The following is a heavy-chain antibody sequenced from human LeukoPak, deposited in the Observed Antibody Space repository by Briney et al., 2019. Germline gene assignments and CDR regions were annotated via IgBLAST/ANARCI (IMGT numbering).Heavy chain of an antibody. Sequence: GRSLRLSCAASGFTFSSYGMHWVRQAPGKGLEWVAVIWYDGSNKYYADSVKGRFTISRDNSKNTLYLQMNSLRAEDTAVYYCAKLKYYYDSSGYYYGDRDYYLDYWGQGTLVTVSS. D-gene: IGHD3-22*01. J-gene: IGHJ4*02. CDR1: GFTFSSYG. V-gene: IGHV3-33*06. CDR3: AKLKYYYDSSGYYYGDRDYYLDY. CDR2: IWYDGSNK.